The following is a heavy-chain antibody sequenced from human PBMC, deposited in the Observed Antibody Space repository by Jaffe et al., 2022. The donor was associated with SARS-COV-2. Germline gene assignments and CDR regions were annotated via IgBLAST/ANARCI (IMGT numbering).Heavy chain of an antibody. V-gene: IGHV4-61*02. CDR1: GASVSSDRNF. D-gene: IGHD4-4*01. J-gene: IGHJ5*02. CDR2: IYPTGDT. CDR3: VKDNSYSFHNWFDP. Sequence: QVQLQASGPGLVKPSQTLSLTCSVSGASVSSDRNFWSWIRQPAGKGLEWIGHIYPTGDTEYSPSLRSRVTIAVDTSKNQFSLRLTSATAADTAMYYCVKDNSYSFHNWFDPWGQGTLVTVSS.